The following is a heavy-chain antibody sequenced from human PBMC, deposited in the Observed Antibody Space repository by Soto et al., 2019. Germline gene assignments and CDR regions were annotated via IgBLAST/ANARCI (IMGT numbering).Heavy chain of an antibody. D-gene: IGHD5-12*01. CDR3: ARDYSGYDPALNRFDP. J-gene: IGHJ5*02. CDR1: GDIFDNYA. V-gene: IGHV1-69*06. Sequence: ASVKVSCKASGDIFDNYAISWVRQAPGQGLEWLGGISPVIGTTHYAQIFQGRLTITADRSTMTTYMELSGLKSEDTAIYFCARDYSGYDPALNRFDPWGQGTLVTVS. CDR2: ISPVIGTT.